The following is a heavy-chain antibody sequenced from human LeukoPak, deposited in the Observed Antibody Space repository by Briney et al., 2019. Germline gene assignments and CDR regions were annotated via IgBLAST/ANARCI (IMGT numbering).Heavy chain of an antibody. J-gene: IGHJ6*03. CDR3: ARGGTRGAYDFWSGPKFQLLYMDV. D-gene: IGHD3-3*01. CDR2: ISSSSSYI. V-gene: IGHV3-21*01. Sequence: GGSLRLSCAASGFTFSSYSMNWVRQAPGKGLEWVSSISSSSSYIYYADSVKGRFTISRDNAKNSLCLQMNSLRAEDTAVYYCARGGTRGAYDFWSGPKFQLLYMDVWGKGTTVTVSS. CDR1: GFTFSSYS.